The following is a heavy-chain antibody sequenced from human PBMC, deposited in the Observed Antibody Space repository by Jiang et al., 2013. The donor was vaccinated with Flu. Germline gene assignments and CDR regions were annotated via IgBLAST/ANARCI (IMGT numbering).Heavy chain of an antibody. CDR3: ARESGVGANY. D-gene: IGHD1-26*01. V-gene: IGHV4-61*02. CDR1: GASISSWELL. CDR2: LYQWEH. Sequence: SQTLSLTCTVSGASISSWELLLDLDPAARREGTGMDWAYLYQWEHQLQPSLKSRVTISLDTSKNQFSLKLNSVTAAETAVYYCARESGVGANYWGQGTLVTVSS. J-gene: IGHJ4*02.